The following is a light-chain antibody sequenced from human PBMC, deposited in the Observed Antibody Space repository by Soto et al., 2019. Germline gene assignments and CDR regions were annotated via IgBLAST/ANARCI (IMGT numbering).Light chain of an antibody. V-gene: IGLV2-14*01. J-gene: IGLJ3*02. Sequence: QSVLTQPASVSGSLGQSSTISCTGTSSDVGGYNYVSWYQQHPGKAPKLMIYDVSDRPSGISNRFSGSKSGNTASLTISGLQAEDEADYSCTSYTSSSTVVFGGGTKLTVL. CDR2: DVS. CDR3: TSYTSSSTVV. CDR1: SSDVGGYNY.